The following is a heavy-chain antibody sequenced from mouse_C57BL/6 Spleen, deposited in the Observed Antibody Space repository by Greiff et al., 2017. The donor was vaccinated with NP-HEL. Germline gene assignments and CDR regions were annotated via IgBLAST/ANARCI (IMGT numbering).Heavy chain of an antibody. CDR3: ARLYYDSPFAY. Sequence: VQLQESGPELVKPGASVKISCKASGYAFSSSWMNWVKQRPGKGLEWIGRIYPGDGDTNYNGKFKGKATLTADKSSSTAYMQLSSLTSEDSAVYFCARLYYDSPFAYWGQGTLVTVSA. CDR1: GYAFSSSW. D-gene: IGHD2-4*01. J-gene: IGHJ3*01. CDR2: IYPGDGDT. V-gene: IGHV1-82*01.